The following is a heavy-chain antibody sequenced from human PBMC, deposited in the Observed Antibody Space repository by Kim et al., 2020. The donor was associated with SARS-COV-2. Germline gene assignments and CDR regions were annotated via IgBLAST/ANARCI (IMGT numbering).Heavy chain of an antibody. CDR2: ISWNSGSI. D-gene: IGHD6-13*01. CDR1: GFTFDDYA. CDR3: AKDIAAAGMMRVDYYYYGMDV. J-gene: IGHJ6*02. V-gene: IGHV3-9*01. Sequence: GGSLRLSCAASGFTFDDYAMHWVRQAPGKGLEWVSGISWNSGSIGYADSVKGRFTISRDNAKNSLYLQMNSLRAEDTALYYCAKDIAAAGMMRVDYYYYGMDVWGQGTTVTVSS.